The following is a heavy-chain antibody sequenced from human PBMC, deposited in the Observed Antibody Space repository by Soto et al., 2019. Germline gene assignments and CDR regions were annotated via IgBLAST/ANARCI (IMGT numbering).Heavy chain of an antibody. D-gene: IGHD5-18*01. CDR3: ARDAYSYGWGDFDY. V-gene: IGHV4-59*01. CDR1: GGSISSYY. Sequence: PSETLSLTCTVSGGSISSYYWSWIRQPPGKGLEWIGYIYYSGSTNYNPSLKSRVTISVDTSKNQFSLKLSSVTAADTAVYYCARDAYSYGWGDFDYWGRGTLVTVSS. CDR2: IYYSGST. J-gene: IGHJ4*02.